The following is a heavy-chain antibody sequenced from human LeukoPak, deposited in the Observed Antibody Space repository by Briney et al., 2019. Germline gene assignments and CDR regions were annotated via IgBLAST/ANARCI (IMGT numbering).Heavy chain of an antibody. V-gene: IGHV1-69*04. J-gene: IGHJ6*02. CDR3: VTDQGITAPPPYVLDV. CDR2: IIPVLNIT. CDR1: GGTFSSSA. Sequence: ASVNVSCKTSGGTFSSSAITWVRQAPGQGLEWMGRIIPVLNITTYAQKFQGSVTITADTSTRTVNKELSRLRSEETAIYYCVTDQGITAPPPYVLDVRGQGTTVIAS. D-gene: IGHD5-18*01.